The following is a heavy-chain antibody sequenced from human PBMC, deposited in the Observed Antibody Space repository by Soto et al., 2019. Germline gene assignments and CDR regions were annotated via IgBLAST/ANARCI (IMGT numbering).Heavy chain of an antibody. CDR3: AGYSSSPGRGTAFDY. CDR2: IYYSGST. J-gene: IGHJ4*02. CDR1: GGSISSGGYY. Sequence: LSLTCTVSGGSISSGGYYWSWIRQHPGKGLEWIGYIYYSGSTYYNPSLKSRVTISVDTSKNQFSLKLSSVTAADTAVYYCAGYSSSPGRGTAFDYWGQGTLVTVSS. D-gene: IGHD6-6*01. V-gene: IGHV4-31*03.